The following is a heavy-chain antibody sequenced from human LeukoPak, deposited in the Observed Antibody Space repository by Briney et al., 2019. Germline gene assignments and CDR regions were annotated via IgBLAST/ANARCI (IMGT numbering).Heavy chain of an antibody. CDR3: ARIESSSTSSDAFDI. V-gene: IGHV2-70*11. J-gene: IGHJ3*02. D-gene: IGHD2-2*01. CDR2: IDWDDDK. CDR1: GFSLSTSGMC. Sequence: SGPALVKPTQTLTLTCTFSGFSLSTSGMCVSWIRQPPGKALEWLARIDWDDDKYYSTSLKTRLTISKDTSKNQVVLTMTNMDPVDTATYYCARIESSSTSSDAFDIWGQGTMVTVSS.